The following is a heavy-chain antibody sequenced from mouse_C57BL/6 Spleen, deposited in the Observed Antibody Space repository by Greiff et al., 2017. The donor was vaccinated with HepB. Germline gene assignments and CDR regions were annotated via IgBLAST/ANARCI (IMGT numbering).Heavy chain of an antibody. CDR1: GYTFTSYW. V-gene: IGHV1-64*01. CDR2: IHPNSGST. CDR3: ARLRLGDAWAMDY. J-gene: IGHJ4*01. Sequence: QVQLQQPGAELVKPGASVKLSCKASGYTFTSYWMHWVKQRPGQGLEWIGMIHPNSGSTNYNEKFKSKATLTVDKSSSTAYMQLSSLTSEDSAVYYCARLRLGDAWAMDYWGQGTSVTVSS. D-gene: IGHD2-12*01.